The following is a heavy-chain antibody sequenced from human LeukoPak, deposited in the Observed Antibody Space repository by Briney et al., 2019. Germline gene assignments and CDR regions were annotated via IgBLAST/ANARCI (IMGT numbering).Heavy chain of an antibody. CDR2: IKQDGSEK. D-gene: IGHD3-22*01. J-gene: IGHJ4*02. CDR3: AGDRIRGYYDSSGYYSTANYFDY. Sequence: GGSLRLSCAASGFTFSSYWMSWVRQAPGKGLEWVANIKQDGSEKYYVDSVKGRFTISRDNAKNSLYLQMNSLRAEDTAVYYCAGDRIRGYYDSSGYYSTANYFDYWGQGTLVTVSS. CDR1: GFTFSSYW. V-gene: IGHV3-7*01.